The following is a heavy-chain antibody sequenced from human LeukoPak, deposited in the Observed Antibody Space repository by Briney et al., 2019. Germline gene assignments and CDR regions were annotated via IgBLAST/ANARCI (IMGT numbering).Heavy chain of an antibody. D-gene: IGHD1-26*01. Sequence: ASVKVSCKASGYTFTSYGISWVRQPPGQGLEWMGIINPSGGSTSYAQKFQGRVTMTRDTSTSTVYMELSSLRSEDTAVYYCARDQFEVGAGGDYWGQGTLVTVSS. CDR1: GYTFTSYG. CDR3: ARDQFEVGAGGDY. CDR2: INPSGGST. V-gene: IGHV1-46*01. J-gene: IGHJ4*02.